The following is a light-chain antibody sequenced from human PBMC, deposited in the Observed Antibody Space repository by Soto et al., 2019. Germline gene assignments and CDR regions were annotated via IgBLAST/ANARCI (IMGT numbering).Light chain of an antibody. J-gene: IGLJ1*01. CDR1: SSDVGGYNY. V-gene: IGLV2-14*01. CDR3: SSYAGSSTLYV. CDR2: EVT. Sequence: QSVLTQPASVSGSPGQSITISCTGTSSDVGGYNYVSWYQQHPGKAPKLMIYEVTNRPSGVSHRFSGSKSGNTASLTISGLQAEDEAGYYCSSYAGSSTLYVFGTGTKSPS.